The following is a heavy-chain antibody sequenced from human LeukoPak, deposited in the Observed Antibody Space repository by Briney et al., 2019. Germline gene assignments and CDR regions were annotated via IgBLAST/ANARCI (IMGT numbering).Heavy chain of an antibody. Sequence: GGSLRLSCAASGFTFSSHLMHWVRQAPGKGLVWVSRISSDGNYTNYADSVKGRFTISRDNSKNTLYVQVNSLGTEDTAAYYCAKGSYYDSSGSFYFDYWGQGTLVTVSS. V-gene: IGHV3-74*01. J-gene: IGHJ4*02. CDR1: GFTFSSHL. D-gene: IGHD3-22*01. CDR2: ISSDGNYT. CDR3: AKGSYYDSSGSFYFDY.